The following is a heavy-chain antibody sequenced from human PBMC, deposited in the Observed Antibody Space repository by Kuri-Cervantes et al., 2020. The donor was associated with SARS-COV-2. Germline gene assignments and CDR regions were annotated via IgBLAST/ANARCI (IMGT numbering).Heavy chain of an antibody. D-gene: IGHD6-6*01. CDR2: VNHRGST. Sequence: SETLSLTCAFYGESFSGYYWNWIRQSPGKGLEWIGEVNHRGSTNYNPSLKGRVTISVDTSKNQFSLKLSSVTAADTAVYYCARFVAARGTDAFDIWGQGTMVTVSS. V-gene: IGHV4-34*01. CDR1: GESFSGYY. J-gene: IGHJ3*02. CDR3: ARFVAARGTDAFDI.